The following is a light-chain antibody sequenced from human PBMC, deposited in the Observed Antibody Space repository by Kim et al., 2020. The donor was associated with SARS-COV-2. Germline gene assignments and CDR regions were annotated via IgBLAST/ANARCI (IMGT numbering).Light chain of an antibody. CDR3: QQRSNWPRSLT. Sequence: EIVLTQSPATLSLSPGERATLSCRASQSVSSYLAWYQQKPGQAPRLLIYDASNRATGIPARFSGSGSGTDFTLTISSLEPEDFAVYYFQQRSNWPRSLTFGGGTKVDIK. V-gene: IGKV3-11*01. CDR1: QSVSSY. J-gene: IGKJ4*01. CDR2: DAS.